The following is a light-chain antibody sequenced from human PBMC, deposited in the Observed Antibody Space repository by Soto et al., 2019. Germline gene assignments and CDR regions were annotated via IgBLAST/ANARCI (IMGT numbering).Light chain of an antibody. V-gene: IGLV2-14*01. CDR3: SLYTTDSTYV. Sequence: QSVLTQPASVSGSPGQSITISCTGTSSDVGGYNYVSWYQQHPGKAPKLMIYEVSNRPSGVSNRFSGSKSGNTASLTIYGLQAEDEAAYYCSLYTTDSTYVFGTGTKVTVL. CDR2: EVS. J-gene: IGLJ1*01. CDR1: SSDVGGYNY.